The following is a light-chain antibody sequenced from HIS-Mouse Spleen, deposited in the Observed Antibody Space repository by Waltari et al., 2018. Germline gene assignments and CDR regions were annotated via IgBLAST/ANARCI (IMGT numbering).Light chain of an antibody. CDR3: QQYYSYPPPSS. J-gene: IGKJ3*01. V-gene: IGKV1-8*01. CDR2: AAS. Sequence: AIRMTESPSSLSASTGDRVTITCRASQGISSYLAWYQQKPGKAPKLLIYAASTLQSGVPSRFSGSGSGTDFTLTISCLQSEDFATYYCQQYYSYPPPSSFGPGTKVDIK. CDR1: QGISSY.